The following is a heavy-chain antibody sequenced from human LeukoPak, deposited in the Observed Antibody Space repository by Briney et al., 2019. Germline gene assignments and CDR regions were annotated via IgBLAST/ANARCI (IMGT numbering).Heavy chain of an antibody. CDR1: GFTFSSYG. D-gene: IGHD6-19*01. V-gene: IGHV3-30*18. CDR2: ISYDGSNK. Sequence: GGSLRLSCAASGFTFSSYGMHWVRQAPGKGLEWVAVISYDGSNKYYADSVKGRFTISRDNPKNTLYLQMNSLRAEDTAVYYCAKATLQWLVQAEYFQHWGQGTLVTVSS. J-gene: IGHJ1*01. CDR3: AKATLQWLVQAEYFQH.